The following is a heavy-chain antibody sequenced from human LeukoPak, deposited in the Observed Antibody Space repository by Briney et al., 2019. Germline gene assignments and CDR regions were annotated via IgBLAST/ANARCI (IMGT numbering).Heavy chain of an antibody. J-gene: IGHJ4*02. CDR2: ISYDGSNK. Sequence: GGSLRLSCAASGFTFSSYAMHWVRQAPGKGLEWVAVISYDGSNKYYADSVKGRFTISRDNSKNTLYLQMNSLRAEDTAVYYCARGIFGVVMFFDYWDQGTLVTVSS. CDR3: ARGIFGVVMFFDY. CDR1: GFTFSSYA. V-gene: IGHV3-30-3*01. D-gene: IGHD3-3*01.